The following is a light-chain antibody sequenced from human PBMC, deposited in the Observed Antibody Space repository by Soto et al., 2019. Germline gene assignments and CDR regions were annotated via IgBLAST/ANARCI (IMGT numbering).Light chain of an antibody. J-gene: IGKJ4*01. CDR3: QHYDNSPVA. CDR1: QSISSSH. V-gene: IGKV3-20*01. CDR2: GAS. Sequence: EIVLTQSPGTLSLSPGERATLSCRASQSISSSHLAWYQQRPGQAPRLLICGASSRAIGIPDRFSGSGSGTDFTLTISRLEPEDFALYHCQHYDNSPVAFGGGTKVEIK.